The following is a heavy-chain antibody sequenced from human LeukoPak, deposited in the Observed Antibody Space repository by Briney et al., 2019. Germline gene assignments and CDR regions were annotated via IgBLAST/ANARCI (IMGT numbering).Heavy chain of an antibody. Sequence: SETLSLTCTVSGGSISSYYWSWIRQPPGKGLEWIGYIYYSGSTNYNPSLKSRVTISVDTSKNQFSLKLSSVTAADTAVYYCARSGYYYPFDYWGQGTLVTVSS. J-gene: IGHJ4*02. CDR2: IYYSGST. CDR3: ARSGYYYPFDY. D-gene: IGHD3-22*01. CDR1: GGSISSYY. V-gene: IGHV4-59*08.